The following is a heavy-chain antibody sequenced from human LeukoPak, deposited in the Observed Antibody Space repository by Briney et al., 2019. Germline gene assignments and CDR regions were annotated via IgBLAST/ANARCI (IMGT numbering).Heavy chain of an antibody. V-gene: IGHV1-18*01. CDR2: ISAYNGNT. J-gene: IGHJ6*03. Sequence: GASVKVSCKASGYTFTSYGISWVRQAPGQGLEWMGWISAYNGNTNYAQKLQGRVTMTTDTSTSTAYMELRSLRSDDTAVYYCARRGMRWEPNDYYYMDVWGKGTTVTVSS. CDR3: ARRGMRWEPNDYYYMDV. D-gene: IGHD1-26*01. CDR1: GYTFTSYG.